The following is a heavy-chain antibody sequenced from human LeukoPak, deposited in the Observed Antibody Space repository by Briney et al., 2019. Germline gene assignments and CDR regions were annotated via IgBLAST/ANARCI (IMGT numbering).Heavy chain of an antibody. CDR3: AKGYYGSGSYGWFDP. Sequence: GGSLRLSCAASGFTFSSYGMSWVRQAPGKGLEWVSVISGSGDRTYYADSVKGRFTISRDNSKNTLYLQMNSLRAEDTAVYYCAKGYYGSGSYGWFDPWGQGTLVTVSS. D-gene: IGHD3-10*01. CDR2: ISGSGDRT. J-gene: IGHJ5*02. V-gene: IGHV3-23*01. CDR1: GFTFSSYG.